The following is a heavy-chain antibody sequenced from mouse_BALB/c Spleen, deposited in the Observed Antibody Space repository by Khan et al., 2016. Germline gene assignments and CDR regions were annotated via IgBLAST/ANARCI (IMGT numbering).Heavy chain of an antibody. Sequence: QVQLVQSGPGLKKPGETVRISCTASGFTFPNAGMKWVQKMPGKGLKWIGWINNHSGVPKYAEDFKGRFAFSLDTSARTAYLPISHLKTDDTATYFCARTVGNYCCLDYWGQGTPLTVSS. V-gene: IGHV9-4*02. CDR2: INNHSGVP. J-gene: IGHJ2*01. CDR1: GFTFPNAG. CDR3: ARTVGNYCCLDY. D-gene: IGHD2-1*01.